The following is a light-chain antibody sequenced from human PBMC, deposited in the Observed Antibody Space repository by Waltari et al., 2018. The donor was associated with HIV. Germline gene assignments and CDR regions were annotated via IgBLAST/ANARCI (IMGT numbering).Light chain of an antibody. CDR3: MKGTHGPVN. J-gene: IGKJ3*01. Sequence: DVVMTQSPLYLPVTLGQSASTSCRSSQRLVYSTGNSYLNWFQQRPGPCPRGLIYRVSNRDSGVPNRIRGRGSGNDFTLKISRVEAEDLGVYYCMKGTHGPVNFGPGTRVDIK. CDR1: QRLVYSTGNSY. V-gene: IGKV2-30*01. CDR2: RVS.